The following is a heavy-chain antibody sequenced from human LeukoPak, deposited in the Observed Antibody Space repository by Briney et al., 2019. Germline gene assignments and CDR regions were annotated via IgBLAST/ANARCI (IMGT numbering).Heavy chain of an antibody. CDR3: ARPPLGYCTGGSCSFDP. D-gene: IGHD2-15*01. CDR2: IKQDGSQT. Sequence: PGGSLRLSCAASGFTFSNYGMHWVRQAPGKGLEWVATIKQDGSQTYYVDSVKGRFTISRDNTKNSLYLQMSNLRGEDTAVYYCARPPLGYCTGGSCSFDPWGQGTLVTVSS. J-gene: IGHJ5*02. V-gene: IGHV3-7*01. CDR1: GFTFSNYG.